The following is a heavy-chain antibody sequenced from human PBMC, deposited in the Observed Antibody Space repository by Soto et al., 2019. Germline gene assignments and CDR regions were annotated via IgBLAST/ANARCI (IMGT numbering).Heavy chain of an antibody. CDR1: GFTFSSYG. J-gene: IGHJ4*02. Sequence: GGSLRLSCAASGFTFSSYGMHWVRQAPGKGLEWVAVISYDGSNKYYADSVKGRFTISRDNSKNTLYLQMNSLRAEDTAVYYCAKDGIPDTMIVVVTGYFDYWGQGTLVTVSS. CDR3: AKDGIPDTMIVVVTGYFDY. CDR2: ISYDGSNK. V-gene: IGHV3-30*18. D-gene: IGHD3-22*01.